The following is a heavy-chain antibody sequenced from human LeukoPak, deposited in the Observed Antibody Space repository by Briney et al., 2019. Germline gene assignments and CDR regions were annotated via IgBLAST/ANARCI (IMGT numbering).Heavy chain of an antibody. D-gene: IGHD3-22*01. CDR2: ISGSGGST. CDR1: GFNLSSYA. V-gene: IGHV3-23*01. Sequence: SGGSLRLSCAASGFNLSSYAMSWVRQAPGKGVEWVSAISGSGGSTYYADSVKGRFTISRDNSKNPLYLQMNSLRAEDTAIDYCAKVGPLVVLDYWGQGTLVTVSS. J-gene: IGHJ4*02. CDR3: AKVGPLVVLDY.